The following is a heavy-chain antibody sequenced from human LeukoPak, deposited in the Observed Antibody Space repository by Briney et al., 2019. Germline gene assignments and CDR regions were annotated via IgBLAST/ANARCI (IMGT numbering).Heavy chain of an antibody. CDR1: GYTFTGYY. D-gene: IGHD3-22*01. CDR2: INPNSGGT. V-gene: IGHV1-2*02. Sequence: GASVKVSCKASGYTFTGYYVHWVRQAPGQGLEWMGWINPNSGGTNYAQKFQGRVTMTRDTSISTAYMELSRLRSDDTAVYYCARDNGYYYDSSGYYYDAVYFQHWGQGTLVTVSS. J-gene: IGHJ1*01. CDR3: ARDNGYYYDSSGYYYDAVYFQH.